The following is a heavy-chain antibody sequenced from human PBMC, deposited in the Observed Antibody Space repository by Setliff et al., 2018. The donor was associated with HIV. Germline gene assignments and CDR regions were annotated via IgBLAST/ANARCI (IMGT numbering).Heavy chain of an antibody. J-gene: IGHJ4*02. Sequence: LRRTLSLTCAVSGGSISSNWWSWVRQSPGKGLEWIGEIYHSGSTHYNSSLQSRVTISVDKSKSQFSLKLNSVTAADTAVYYCGGNGYYSIDYWGQGTLVTVSS. CDR3: GGNGYYSIDY. D-gene: IGHD3-22*01. CDR1: GGSISSNW. V-gene: IGHV4-4*02. CDR2: IYHSGST.